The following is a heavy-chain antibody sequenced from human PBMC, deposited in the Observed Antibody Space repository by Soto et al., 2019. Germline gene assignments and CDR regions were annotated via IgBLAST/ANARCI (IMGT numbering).Heavy chain of an antibody. CDR2: IYYRGST. CDR1: GGSISPSSYY. V-gene: IGHV4-39*01. D-gene: IGHD3-16*01. Sequence: KTXETLSLTCTVSGGSISPSSYYWCWICQPPGKGLEWIRSIYYRGSTYHNPSLKSRVTISVDTSKNQFSLKLSSVTAADTAVYSCVGADTDVWGNYYYGMDVWGQGTTVTVSS. J-gene: IGHJ6*02. CDR3: VGADTDVWGNYYYGMDV.